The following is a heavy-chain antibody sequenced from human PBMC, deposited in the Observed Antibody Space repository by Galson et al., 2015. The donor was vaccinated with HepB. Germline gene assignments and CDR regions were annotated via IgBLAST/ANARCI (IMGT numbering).Heavy chain of an antibody. CDR1: GFTFSSYA. V-gene: IGHV3-23*01. Sequence: LRLSCAASGFTFSSYAMSWVRQAPGKGLEWVSAISGGGGSTYYADSVKGRFTISRDNSKNTLYLQMNSLRAEDTAVYYCAKDRPVATAFDIWGQGTMVTVSS. CDR2: ISGGGGST. J-gene: IGHJ3*02. CDR3: AKDRPVATAFDI. D-gene: IGHD5-12*01.